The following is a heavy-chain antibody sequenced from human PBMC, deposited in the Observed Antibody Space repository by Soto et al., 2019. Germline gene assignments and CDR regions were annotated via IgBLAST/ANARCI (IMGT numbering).Heavy chain of an antibody. Sequence: PSETLSLTCTVSGGSVSSGSYYWSWIRQPPGKGLEWIGYIYYSGSTNYNPSLKSRVTISVDTSKNQFSLKLSSVTAADTAVYYCALLGSGSRIDYWGQGTLVTVS. CDR2: IYYSGST. CDR1: GGSVSSGSYY. V-gene: IGHV4-61*01. J-gene: IGHJ4*02. CDR3: ALLGSGSRIDY. D-gene: IGHD3-3*01.